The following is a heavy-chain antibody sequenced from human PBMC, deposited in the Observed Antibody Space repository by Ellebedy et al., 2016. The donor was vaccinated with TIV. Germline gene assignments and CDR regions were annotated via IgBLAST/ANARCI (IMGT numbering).Heavy chain of an antibody. CDR1: GYSFTSYW. D-gene: IGHD1-26*01. V-gene: IGHV5-51*01. J-gene: IGHJ2*01. CDR2: IYPGDSDT. Sequence: GESLKISXKGSGYSFTSYWIGWVRQMPGKGLEWMGIIYPGDSDTRYSPSFQGQVTISADKSINTAYLQWSSLKASDTAMYYCARRGVVGATVYWYFDLWGRGTLVTVSS. CDR3: ARRGVVGATVYWYFDL.